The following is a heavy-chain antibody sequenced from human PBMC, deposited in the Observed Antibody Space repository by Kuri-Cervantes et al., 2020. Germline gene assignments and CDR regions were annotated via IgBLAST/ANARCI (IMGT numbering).Heavy chain of an antibody. J-gene: IGHJ6*02. Sequence: GESLKISCAASGFTFSSYWMSWVRQAPGKGLEWVANIKQDGSEKYYVDSVKGRSTISRDNAKNSLYLQMNSLRAEDTAVYYCARDGYTQYYYYGMDVWGQGTTVTVSS. V-gene: IGHV3-7*01. CDR2: IKQDGSEK. D-gene: IGHD5-24*01. CDR3: ARDGYTQYYYYGMDV. CDR1: GFTFSSYW.